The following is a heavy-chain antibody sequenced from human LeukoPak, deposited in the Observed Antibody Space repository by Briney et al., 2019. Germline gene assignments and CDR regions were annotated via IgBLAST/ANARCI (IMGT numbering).Heavy chain of an antibody. CDR1: GYTFTDYY. J-gene: IGHJ4*02. Sequence: ASVTVSLKCSGYTFTDYYMHWVQQAPGKGLEWMGLVDPEDGETIYAEKFQGRVTITADTTTDTAYIELSSLRSEDTAVYYCASLTTVTPYYFDYWGQGTLVTVSS. CDR2: VDPEDGET. D-gene: IGHD4-17*01. V-gene: IGHV1-69-2*01. CDR3: ASLTTVTPYYFDY.